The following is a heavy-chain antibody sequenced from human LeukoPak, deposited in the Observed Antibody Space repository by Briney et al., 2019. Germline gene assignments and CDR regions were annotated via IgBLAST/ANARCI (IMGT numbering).Heavy chain of an antibody. V-gene: IGHV4-34*01. D-gene: IGHD4-17*01. Sequence: KSSETLSLTCAVYGGSFSGYYWSWIRQPPGKGLEWIGEINHSGSTNYNPSLKSRVTMSVDTSKNQFSLKVTSVTAADTAVYYCTRTNYGDYNWFDPWGQGTLVTVSS. CDR3: TRTNYGDYNWFDP. CDR1: GGSFSGYY. J-gene: IGHJ5*02. CDR2: INHSGST.